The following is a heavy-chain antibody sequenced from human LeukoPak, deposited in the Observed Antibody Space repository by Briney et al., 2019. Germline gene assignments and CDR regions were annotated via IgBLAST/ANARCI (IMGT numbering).Heavy chain of an antibody. V-gene: IGHV3-30-3*01. Sequence: GGSLRLSCAASGFTFSSYWMSWVRQAPGKGLEWVAVISYDGSNKYYADSVKGRFTISRDNSKNTLYLQMNSLRAEDTAVYYCAKKGSYSSFDYWGQGTLVTVSS. CDR3: AKKGSYSSFDY. CDR1: GFTFSSYW. CDR2: ISYDGSNK. D-gene: IGHD4-11*01. J-gene: IGHJ4*02.